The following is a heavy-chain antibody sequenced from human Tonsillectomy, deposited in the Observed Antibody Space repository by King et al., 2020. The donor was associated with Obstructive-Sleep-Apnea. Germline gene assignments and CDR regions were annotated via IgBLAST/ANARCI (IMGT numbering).Heavy chain of an antibody. D-gene: IGHD5-18*01. J-gene: IGHJ5*02. CDR2: IYYSGST. CDR1: GGSISSSSYY. Sequence: LQLQESGPGLVKPSETLSLTCTVSGGSISSSSYYWGWIRQPPGKGLEWIASIYYSGSTYYNPSLKSRITISVDTSKNQFSLKLSSVTAADAAVYYCARDKVGGQLWSEFNWFDPWGQGTLVTVSS. CDR3: ARDKVGGQLWSEFNWFDP. V-gene: IGHV4-39*07.